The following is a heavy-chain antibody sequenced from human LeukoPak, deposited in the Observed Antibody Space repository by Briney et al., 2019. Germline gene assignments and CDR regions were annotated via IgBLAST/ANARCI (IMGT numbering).Heavy chain of an antibody. Sequence: GGSLRLSCAASGFTFSSHAMSWVRQAPGKGLEWVSAITSGSGSNVYYTDSLKVRFTISRDNSKNTLYLHMNSLRAEDTAVYYCARHGSWSFDYWGQGTLLTVSA. CDR1: GFTFSSHA. CDR2: ITSGSGSNV. CDR3: ARHGSWSFDY. V-gene: IGHV3-23*01. D-gene: IGHD6-13*01. J-gene: IGHJ4*02.